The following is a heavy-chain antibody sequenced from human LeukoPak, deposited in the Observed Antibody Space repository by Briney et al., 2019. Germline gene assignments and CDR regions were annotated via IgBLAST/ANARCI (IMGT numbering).Heavy chain of an antibody. CDR2: INGSGGST. V-gene: IGHV3-23*01. CDR1: GFTFSSYA. Sequence: PGGSLRLSCAASGFTFSSYAMSWVRQAPGKGLEWVSAINGSGGSTYYADSVKGRFTISRDNSKNTLYLQMNSLRAEDTAVYYCATDIVVVPAAMYWGQGTLVTVSS. CDR3: ATDIVVVPAAMY. D-gene: IGHD2-2*01. J-gene: IGHJ4*02.